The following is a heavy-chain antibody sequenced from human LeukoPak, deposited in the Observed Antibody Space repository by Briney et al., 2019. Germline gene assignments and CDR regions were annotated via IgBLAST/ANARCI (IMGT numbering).Heavy chain of an antibody. Sequence: PGGSLRLSCAASGFTFSSYGMHWVRQAPGKGLEWVAVIWYDGSNKYYADSVKGRFTISRDNSKNTLYLQMNRLRAEDTAVYYCAKDTSSPIFAVAYYFDSWGQGTLVTVSS. CDR2: IWYDGSNK. CDR1: GFTFSSYG. CDR3: AKDTSSPIFAVAYYFDS. J-gene: IGHJ4*02. D-gene: IGHD3-3*01. V-gene: IGHV3-33*06.